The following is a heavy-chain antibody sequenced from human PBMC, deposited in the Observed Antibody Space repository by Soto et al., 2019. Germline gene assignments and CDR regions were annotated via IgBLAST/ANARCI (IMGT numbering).Heavy chain of an antibody. D-gene: IGHD6-13*01. CDR3: ARGRRSSSSWPFDI. V-gene: IGHV4-34*01. Sequence: PSETLSLTCAVYGGSFSGYYWSWIRQPPGKGLEWIGEINHSGSTNYNPSLKSRVTISVDTSKNQFSLKLSSVTAADTAVYYCARGRRSSSSWPFDIWGQGTMVTVSS. CDR1: GGSFSGYY. CDR2: INHSGST. J-gene: IGHJ3*02.